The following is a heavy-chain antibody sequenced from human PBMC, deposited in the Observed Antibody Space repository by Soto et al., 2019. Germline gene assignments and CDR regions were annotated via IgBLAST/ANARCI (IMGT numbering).Heavy chain of an antibody. V-gene: IGHV4-34*01. CDR3: ARGTAGEGYYYGSGSPDFDY. D-gene: IGHD3-10*01. Sequence: SETLSLTCAVYGGSFSGYYWSWIRQPPGKGLEWIGEINHSGSTNYNPSLKSRVTISVDTSKNQFSLKLSSVTAADTAVYYCARGTAGEGYYYGSGSPDFDYWGQGTLVTVSS. CDR2: INHSGST. CDR1: GGSFSGYY. J-gene: IGHJ4*02.